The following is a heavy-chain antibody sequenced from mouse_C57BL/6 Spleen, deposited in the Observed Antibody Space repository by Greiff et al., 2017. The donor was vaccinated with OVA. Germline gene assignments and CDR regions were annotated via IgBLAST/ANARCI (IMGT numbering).Heavy chain of an antibody. V-gene: IGHV5-17*01. D-gene: IGHD1-1*01. J-gene: IGHJ4*01. CDR1: GFTFSDYG. Sequence: EVHLVESGGGLVKPGGSLKLSCAASGFTFSDYGMHWVRQAPEKGLEWVAYISSGSSTIYYADTVKGRFTISRDNAKNTLFLQMTSLRSEDTAMYYCAKKNYYGSSMDYWGQGTSVTVSS. CDR3: AKKNYYGSSMDY. CDR2: ISSGSSTI.